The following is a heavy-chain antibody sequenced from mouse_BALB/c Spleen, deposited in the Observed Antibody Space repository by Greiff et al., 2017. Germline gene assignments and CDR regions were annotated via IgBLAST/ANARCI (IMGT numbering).Heavy chain of an antibody. J-gene: IGHJ4*01. D-gene: IGHD2-4*01. V-gene: IGHV5-6-5*01. CDR2: ISSGGST. CDR1: GFTFSSYA. CDR3: ARGSTMITSYAMDY. Sequence: EVQRVESGGGLVKPGGSLKLSCAASGFTFSSYAMSWVRQTPEKRLEWVASISSGGSTYYPDSVKGRFTISRDNARNILYLQMSSLRSEDTAMYYCARGSTMITSYAMDYWGQGTSVTVSS.